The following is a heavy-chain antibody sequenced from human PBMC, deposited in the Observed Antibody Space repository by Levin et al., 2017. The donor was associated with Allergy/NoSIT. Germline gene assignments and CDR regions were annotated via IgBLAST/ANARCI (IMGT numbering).Heavy chain of an antibody. J-gene: IGHJ4*02. D-gene: IGHD6-13*01. CDR3: AREMTGQQLVRDS. V-gene: IGHV3-74*01. CDR1: GFRISDFW. Sequence: GESLKISCAASGFRISDFWMHWVRQAPGKGLVWVSRIYSDGSTTHYAGSVKGRFTISRDNAKNTLYLQMNSLGVDDTAVYYCAREMTGQQLVRDSWGQGTLVTVSS. CDR2: IYSDGSTT.